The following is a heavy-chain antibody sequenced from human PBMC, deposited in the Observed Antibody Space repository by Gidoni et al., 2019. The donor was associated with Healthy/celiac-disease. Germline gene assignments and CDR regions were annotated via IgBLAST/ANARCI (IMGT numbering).Heavy chain of an antibody. CDR1: GRSISSSSYY. CDR2: IYYSGST. Sequence: QLQLQESGPGLVKPSETLSLTCTVSGRSISSSSYYWGWIRQPPGKGLEWIGSIYYSGSTYYNPSLKSRVTISVDTSKNQFSLKLSSVTAADTAVYYCARRFYDFWSGYRLNWFDPWGQGTLVTVSS. J-gene: IGHJ5*02. CDR3: ARRFYDFWSGYRLNWFDP. V-gene: IGHV4-39*01. D-gene: IGHD3-3*01.